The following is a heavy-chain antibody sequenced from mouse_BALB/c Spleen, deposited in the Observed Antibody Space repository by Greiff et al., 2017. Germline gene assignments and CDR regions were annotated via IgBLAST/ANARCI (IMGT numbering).Heavy chain of an antibody. J-gene: IGHJ3*01. CDR2: ISSGGSYT. D-gene: IGHD2-4*01. CDR1: GSTFSSYG. CDR3: ARRGLREFAY. V-gene: IGHV5-6*01. Sequence: EVQGGESGGDLVKPGGSLNLSCAASGSTFSSYGMPWVRQTPDKGLEWVANISSGGSYTYYPDRVTGRFTIPRDNANNTLYLQMSSLKSEDTAMYYCARRGLREFAYWGQGTLVTVSA.